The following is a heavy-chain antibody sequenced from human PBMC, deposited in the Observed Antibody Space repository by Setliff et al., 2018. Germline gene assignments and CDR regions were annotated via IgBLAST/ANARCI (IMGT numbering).Heavy chain of an antibody. Sequence: SETLSLTCNVSGGSVSSTSHYWGWIRQPPGKGIEWIGSVYYSGYTYYNPSLQSRVTISVDMSKNQFSMKLTSVSAADTAVYYCARVDFTMIQGVLGLWGQGTLVTVS. CDR3: ARVDFTMIQGVLGL. J-gene: IGHJ1*01. V-gene: IGHV4-39*07. D-gene: IGHD3-10*01. CDR1: GGSVSSTSHY. CDR2: VYYSGYT.